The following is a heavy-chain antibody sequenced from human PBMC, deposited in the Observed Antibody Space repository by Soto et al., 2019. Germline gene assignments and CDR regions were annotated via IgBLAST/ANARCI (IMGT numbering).Heavy chain of an antibody. CDR1: GFTFSTYN. CDR2: INSDGSST. V-gene: IGHV3-74*01. D-gene: IGHD6-19*01. Sequence: EVQLVESGGGLVQPGGSLRLSCGASGFTFSTYNMHWVRQGPGKGLVWVSRINSDGSSTRYADSVKGRFIISRDNAKNTQYLQMNSLRGEDTAIYYCARGGEVSSGWYDGHWGLVTLVTVSS. J-gene: IGHJ4*02. CDR3: ARGGEVSSGWYDGH.